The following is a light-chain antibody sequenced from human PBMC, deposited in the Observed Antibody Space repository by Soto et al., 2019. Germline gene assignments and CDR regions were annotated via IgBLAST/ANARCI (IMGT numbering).Light chain of an antibody. Sequence: DIQMTQSPSTLSASVGDRVTITCLASQSISSGLAWYQQKPGTAPKLLLYKASSLESGVPLRFSGSGSGTEFTLTISSLKPDDFVTYYCKKYNTYPRTLGQETKLEI. V-gene: IGKV1-5*03. CDR1: QSISSG. J-gene: IGKJ2*01. CDR3: KKYNTYPRT. CDR2: KAS.